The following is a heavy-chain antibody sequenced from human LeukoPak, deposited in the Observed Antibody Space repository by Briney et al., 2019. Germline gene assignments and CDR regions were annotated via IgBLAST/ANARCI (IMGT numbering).Heavy chain of an antibody. CDR2: INPNSGGT. Sequence: ASVKVSCKASGYTFTGYYMHWVRQAPGQGLEWMGWINPNSGGTNYARKFQGRVTMTRDTSISTAYMELSRLRSDDTAVYYCAREGASSIAALWLRFFDYWGQGTLVTVSS. J-gene: IGHJ4*02. V-gene: IGHV1-2*02. CDR3: AREGASSIAALWLRFFDY. CDR1: GYTFTGYY. D-gene: IGHD6-6*01.